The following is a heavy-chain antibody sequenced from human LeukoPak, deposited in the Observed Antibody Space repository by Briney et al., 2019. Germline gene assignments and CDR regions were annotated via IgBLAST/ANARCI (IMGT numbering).Heavy chain of an antibody. CDR1: GFTFSNYA. J-gene: IGHJ4*02. V-gene: IGHV3-23*01. CDR3: AKTRCTDDTCYYRVWYFDY. CDR2: ISGSGGST. Sequence: GGSLRLSCAASGFTFSNYAMTWVRQAPGKGLEWVSGISGSGGSTYYADSVKGRFIISRDNSKNTLHLHMNSLTAEDTAIYYCAKTRCTDDTCYYRVWYFDYWGQGTLVTVSS. D-gene: IGHD2-8*01.